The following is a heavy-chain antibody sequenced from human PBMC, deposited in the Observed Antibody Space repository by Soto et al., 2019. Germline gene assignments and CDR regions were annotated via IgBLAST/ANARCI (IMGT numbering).Heavy chain of an antibody. D-gene: IGHD1-26*01. Sequence: GGSLRVSCATSGFTFSGYEMNWVRQAPGKGLEWVSYISSSGSTIYYADSVKGRFTISRDNAKNSLYLQMDSLRAEDTAVYYCARDQGAGSFFPYYYGMDVWGQGTTVTVSS. CDR2: ISSSGSTI. CDR1: GFTFSGYE. J-gene: IGHJ6*02. V-gene: IGHV3-48*03. CDR3: ARDQGAGSFFPYYYGMDV.